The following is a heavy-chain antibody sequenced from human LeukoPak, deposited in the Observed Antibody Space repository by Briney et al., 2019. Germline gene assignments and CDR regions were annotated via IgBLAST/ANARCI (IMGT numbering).Heavy chain of an antibody. J-gene: IGHJ4*02. CDR3: ARDRGNDYFDS. V-gene: IGHV3-30*03. CDR1: GLTFSNHG. Sequence: PGRSLRLSCAASGLTFSNHGMHWVRQAPGKGLEWVAMITSDGNNKYYADSVKDRFTISRDDSKNTLYLQMNSLRDEDTAVYYCARDRGNDYFDSWGQGTLVTVSS. CDR2: ITSDGNNK.